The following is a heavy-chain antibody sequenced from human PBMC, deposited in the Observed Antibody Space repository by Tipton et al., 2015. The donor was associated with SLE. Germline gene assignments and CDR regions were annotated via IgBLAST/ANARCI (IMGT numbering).Heavy chain of an antibody. J-gene: IGHJ6*03. Sequence: TLSLTCTVSGGSISTSSYYWAWIRQPPGKGLECIGNINYSGTTSYNPSLKSRVTMSVDTSQNQFSLTLRSVTAADTAVYYCARVYRSSSPLGYYYYMDVWGKGTTVTVSS. D-gene: IGHD6-6*01. CDR3: ARVYRSSSPLGYYYYMDV. CDR1: GGSISTSSYY. V-gene: IGHV4-39*07. CDR2: INYSGTT.